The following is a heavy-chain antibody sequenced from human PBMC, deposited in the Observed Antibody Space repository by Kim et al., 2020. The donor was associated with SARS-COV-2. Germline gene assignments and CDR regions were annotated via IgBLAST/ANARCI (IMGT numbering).Heavy chain of an antibody. CDR3: ARVVPAAYGYSSGWYEDY. D-gene: IGHD6-19*01. Sequence: ASVKVSCKASGYTFTSYGISWVRQAPGQGLEWMGWISAYNGNTNYAQKLQGRVTMTTDTSTSTAYMELRSLRSDDTAVYYCARVVPAAYGYSSGWYEDYWGQGTLVTVSS. V-gene: IGHV1-18*04. CDR2: ISAYNGNT. CDR1: GYTFTSYG. J-gene: IGHJ4*02.